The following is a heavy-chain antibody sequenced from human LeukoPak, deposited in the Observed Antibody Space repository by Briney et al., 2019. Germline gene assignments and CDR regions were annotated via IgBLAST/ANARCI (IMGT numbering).Heavy chain of an antibody. CDR2: IHHTGST. CDR3: ARVWRYDILTGYRAPDSWFDP. D-gene: IGHD3-9*01. V-gene: IGHV4-59*08. Sequence: SETLSLTCTVSGGSISSYYWSWIRQSPGKGLEWIGYIHHTGSTNYNPSLKSRVTISVDTSKNQFSLKLSSVTAADTAVYYCARVWRYDILTGYRAPDSWFDPWGQGTLVTVSS. CDR1: GGSISSYY. J-gene: IGHJ5*02.